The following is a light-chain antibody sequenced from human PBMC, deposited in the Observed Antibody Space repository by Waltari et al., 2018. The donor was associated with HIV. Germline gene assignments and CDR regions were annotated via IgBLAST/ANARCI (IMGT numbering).Light chain of an antibody. CDR2: EVN. CDR3: SSYTSTRTIV. V-gene: IGLV2-14*01. J-gene: IGLJ2*01. CDR1: NNDIGEYKY. Sequence: QSALTQTASVSGFPGQSITISCTGTNNDIGEYKYVSWYRQFPDTAPELLIFEVNIRPSEVSRRFSASKSGHTASLTISEVQPEDEAHYFCSSYTSTRTIVFGGGTKLTVL.